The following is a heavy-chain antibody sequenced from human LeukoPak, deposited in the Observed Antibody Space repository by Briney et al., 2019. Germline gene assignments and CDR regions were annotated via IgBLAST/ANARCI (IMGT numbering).Heavy chain of an antibody. V-gene: IGHV3-33*01. J-gene: IGHJ6*02. CDR1: GFTFSSYG. Sequence: PGGSLRLSCAASGFTFSSYGMHWVRQAPGKGLEWVAVIWYDGSNKYYVDSVKGRFTISRDNSKNTLYLQMNSLRAEDTAVYYCARDPGDYDSSGYYRYYGMDVWGQGTTVTVSS. CDR3: ARDPGDYDSSGYYRYYGMDV. CDR2: IWYDGSNK. D-gene: IGHD3-22*01.